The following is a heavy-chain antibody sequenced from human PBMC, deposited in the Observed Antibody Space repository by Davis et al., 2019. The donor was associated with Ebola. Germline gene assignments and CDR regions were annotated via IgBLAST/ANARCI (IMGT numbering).Heavy chain of an antibody. CDR1: GFTFSSYA. V-gene: IGHV3-30*14. CDR3: ARISRRGYCSGGSCYYYYGMDV. J-gene: IGHJ6*02. CDR2: ISYDGSNK. Sequence: PGGSLRLSCAASGFTFSSYAMHWVRQAPGKGLEWVAVISYDGSNKYYADSVKGRFTISRDNSKNTLYLQMNSLRAEDTAVYYCARISRRGYCSGGSCYYYYGMDVWGQGTTVTVSS. D-gene: IGHD2-15*01.